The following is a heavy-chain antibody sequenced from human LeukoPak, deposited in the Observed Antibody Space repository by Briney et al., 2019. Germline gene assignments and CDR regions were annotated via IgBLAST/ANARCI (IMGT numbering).Heavy chain of an antibody. CDR2: IYYSGST. Sequence: SATLSLTCTVSGGSISSSSYYWGWIRQPPGKGLEWIGNIYYSGSTYYNPPLKSRVTISGDTSKNQFSLKLSSVTAADTAVYYCARGFRGPNFDYWGQGTLVTVSS. D-gene: IGHD3-10*01. J-gene: IGHJ4*02. CDR3: ARGFRGPNFDY. CDR1: GGSISSSSYY. V-gene: IGHV4-39*07.